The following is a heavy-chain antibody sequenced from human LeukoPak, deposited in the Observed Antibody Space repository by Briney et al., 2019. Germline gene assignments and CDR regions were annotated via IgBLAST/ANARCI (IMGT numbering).Heavy chain of an antibody. CDR1: GGSFTDFF. Sequence: SETLSLTCDVFGGSFTDFFWTWIRQSPGKGLEWIGEVNDYTGNTNYNPSLNSRVSISLEKSKNQLSLELGSVTAADTAVYYCARGRIAKIVVVHSFHYGMDVWGQGTTVTVSS. J-gene: IGHJ6*02. CDR3: ARGRIAKIVVVHSFHYGMDV. V-gene: IGHV4-34*01. CDR2: VNDYTGNT. D-gene: IGHD3-22*01.